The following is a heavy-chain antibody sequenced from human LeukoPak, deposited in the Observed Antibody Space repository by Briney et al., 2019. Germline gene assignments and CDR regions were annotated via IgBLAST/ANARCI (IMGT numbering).Heavy chain of an antibody. D-gene: IGHD4-17*01. CDR1: GFTFNNDA. CDR3: ARDYADYVGYFFFDY. CDR2: ISGGGETT. Sequence: GGSLRLSCAASGFTFNNDAMNWVRQAPGKGLEWVSSISGGGETTYYADSAKGRFTISRDNSQNTLYLQMNSLRAEDTAVYYCARDYADYVGYFFFDYWGQGTPVTVSS. V-gene: IGHV3-23*01. J-gene: IGHJ4*02.